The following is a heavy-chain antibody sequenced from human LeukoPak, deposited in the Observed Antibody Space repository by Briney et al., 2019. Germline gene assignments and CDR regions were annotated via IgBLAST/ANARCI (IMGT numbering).Heavy chain of an antibody. CDR3: ARSTNPRIAAAGGDY. J-gene: IGHJ4*02. V-gene: IGHV5-51*01. CDR2: IYPGDSDT. CDR1: GYSFTSYW. Sequence: GESLKISCKGSGYSFTSYWIGWVRQMPGKGLEWMGIIYPGDSDTRCSPSFQGQVTISADKSISTAYLQWSSLKASDTAMYYCARSTNPRIAAAGGDYWGQGTLVTVSS. D-gene: IGHD6-13*01.